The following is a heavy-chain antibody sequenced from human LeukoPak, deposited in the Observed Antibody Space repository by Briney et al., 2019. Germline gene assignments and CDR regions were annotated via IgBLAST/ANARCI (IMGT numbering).Heavy chain of an antibody. J-gene: IGHJ6*03. CDR3: ARAPLRTGTTYYYYYMDV. Sequence: SETLSLTCAVYGVSFSGYYWSWIRQSPGKGLEWIGEINHSGGTKYNPSLKGRVIISVDTSKDQFSLHLSSVTAADTAVYYCARAPLRTGTTYYYYYMDVWGKGTTVTVSS. V-gene: IGHV4-34*01. CDR1: GVSFSGYY. D-gene: IGHD1-1*01. CDR2: INHSGGT.